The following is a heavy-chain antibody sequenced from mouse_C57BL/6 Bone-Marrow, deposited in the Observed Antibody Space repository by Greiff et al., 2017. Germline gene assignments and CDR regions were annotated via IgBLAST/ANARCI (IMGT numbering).Heavy chain of an antibody. CDR1: GYAFTNYL. CDR2: INPGSGGT. D-gene: IGHD1-1*01. J-gene: IGHJ1*03. Sequence: QVHVKQSGAELVRPGTSVKVSCKASGYAFTNYLIEWVKQRPGQGLEWIGVINPGSGGTNYNEKFKGKATLTADKSSSTAYMELRSLTSEDSAVYYCTRTPITTVVAYWYFDVWGTGTTVTVSS. CDR3: TRTPITTVVAYWYFDV. V-gene: IGHV1-54*01.